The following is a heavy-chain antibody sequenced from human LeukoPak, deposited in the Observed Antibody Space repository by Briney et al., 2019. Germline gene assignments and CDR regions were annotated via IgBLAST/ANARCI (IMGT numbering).Heavy chain of an antibody. V-gene: IGHV1-2*02. CDR2: INPNTGGT. CDR1: GYTFTGYY. J-gene: IGHJ4*02. CDR3: TRPINIAAADL. D-gene: IGHD6-13*01. Sequence: ASVKVSCKASGYTFTGYYIHWVRQAPGQGLEWMGWINPNTGGTDYAHKFQGRVTMTRDTSISTAYMELSRLRSDDTAIYFCTRPINIAAADLWGQGTLVSVSS.